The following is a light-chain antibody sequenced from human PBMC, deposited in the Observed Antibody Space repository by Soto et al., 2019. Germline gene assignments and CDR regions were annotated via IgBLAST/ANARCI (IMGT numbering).Light chain of an antibody. CDR2: GAS. CDR1: QTVHSSF. CDR3: QHYGRSSWT. J-gene: IGKJ1*01. Sequence: DIDLTQSPATLSLSPGERVTLSCRASQTVHSSFVAWYQQKPGQAPRLLIYGASTRATGVPDRFSGSGSGTYFTLTISSLEPEDFAVYLCQHYGRSSWTFGQGNKVEIK. V-gene: IGKV3-20*01.